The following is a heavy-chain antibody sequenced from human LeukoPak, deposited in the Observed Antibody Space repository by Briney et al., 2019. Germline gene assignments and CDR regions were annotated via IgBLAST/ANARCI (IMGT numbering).Heavy chain of an antibody. CDR3: ARGGIIVATITQPDY. V-gene: IGHV3-23*01. CDR2: ISGSGGST. D-gene: IGHD5-12*01. Sequence: PGGSLRLSCAASGFTFSSYAMSWVRQAPGKGLEWVSGISGSGGSTYYADSVKGRFTISRDNSKNTLYLQMNSLRAEDTAVYYCARGGIIVATITQPDYWGQGTLVTVSS. J-gene: IGHJ4*02. CDR1: GFTFSSYA.